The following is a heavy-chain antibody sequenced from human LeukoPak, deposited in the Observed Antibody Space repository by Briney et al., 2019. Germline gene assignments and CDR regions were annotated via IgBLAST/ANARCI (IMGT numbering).Heavy chain of an antibody. D-gene: IGHD2-2*01. V-gene: IGHV3-30*18. CDR1: GFTFSSYG. J-gene: IGHJ4*02. CDR2: ISYDGSNK. CDR3: AKCSTSCYGTFDY. Sequence: GGSLRLSCAASGFTFSSYGMHWVRQAPGKGLEWVAVISYDGSNKYYADSVKGRFTISRDNSKNTLYLQMNSLRAEDTAVYYCAKCSTSCYGTFDYWGQGTLVTVSS.